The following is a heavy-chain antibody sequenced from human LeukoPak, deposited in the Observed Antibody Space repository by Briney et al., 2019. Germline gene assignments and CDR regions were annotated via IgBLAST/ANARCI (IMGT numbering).Heavy chain of an antibody. CDR3: ARVSELLLPDY. CDR1: GFTFSSYS. Sequence: AGGSLRLSCAASGFTFSSYSMNWVRQAPGKGLEWVSSISISSTYIYYAGSVKGRFTISRDNAKNSLYLQMNSLRAEDTAVYYCARVSELLLPDYWGQGTLVTVSS. D-gene: IGHD1-26*01. V-gene: IGHV3-21*01. CDR2: ISISSTYI. J-gene: IGHJ4*02.